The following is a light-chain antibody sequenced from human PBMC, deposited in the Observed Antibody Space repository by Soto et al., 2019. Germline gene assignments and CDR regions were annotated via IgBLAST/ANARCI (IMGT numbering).Light chain of an antibody. CDR1: SSDVGSYNL. J-gene: IGLJ1*01. Sequence: QSALTQPASVSGSPGQSITISCTGTSSDVGSYNLVSWYQQHPGKAPKLMIYEGSKRPSGVSNRFSGSKSGNTASLTISGLQPEDEADYYCCSYAGSSTFGEYVFGTGTKLTVL. V-gene: IGLV2-23*03. CDR2: EGS. CDR3: CSYAGSSTFGEYV.